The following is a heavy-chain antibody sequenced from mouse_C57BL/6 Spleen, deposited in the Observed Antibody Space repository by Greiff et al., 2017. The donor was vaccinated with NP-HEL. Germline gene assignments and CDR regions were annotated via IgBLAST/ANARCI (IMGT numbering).Heavy chain of an antibody. V-gene: IGHV3-6*01. CDR1: GYSITSGYY. Sequence: ESGPGLVKPSQSLSLTCSVTGYSITSGYYWNWIRQFPGNKLEWMGYISYDGSNNYNPSLKNRISITRDTSKNQFFLKLNSVTTEDTATYYCARGYYGSSQGYFDVWGTGTTVTVSS. CDR2: ISYDGSN. CDR3: ARGYYGSSQGYFDV. J-gene: IGHJ1*03. D-gene: IGHD1-1*01.